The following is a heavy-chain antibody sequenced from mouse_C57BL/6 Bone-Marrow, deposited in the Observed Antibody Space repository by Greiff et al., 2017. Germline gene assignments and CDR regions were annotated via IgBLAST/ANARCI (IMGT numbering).Heavy chain of an antibody. D-gene: IGHD2-10*01. J-gene: IGHJ4*01. CDR3: AREEASYCGNYVDAMAY. CDR1: GYTFTSYW. CDR2: IVPSDSYT. Sequence: VQLQQPGAELVMPAASVKLSCNASGYTFTSYWMHWLKQRPGQGLEWIGEIVPSDSYTNYNQKFKGKSTLTVDKSSSPSYMQLSCLTSEDSAVYYCAREEASYCGNYVDAMAYWGQGTSVTVSA. V-gene: IGHV1-69*01.